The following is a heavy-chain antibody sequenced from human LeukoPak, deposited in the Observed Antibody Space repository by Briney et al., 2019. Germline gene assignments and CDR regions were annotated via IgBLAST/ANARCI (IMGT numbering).Heavy chain of an antibody. CDR3: ARNRGRGFDP. V-gene: IGHV3-21*01. J-gene: IGHJ5*02. CDR1: GFTFSSYA. CDR2: ISSSSSSYI. D-gene: IGHD1-26*01. Sequence: PGGSLRLSCAASGFTFSSYAMNWVRQAPGRGLEWVSSISSSSSSYIYYADSVKGRFTISRDNAKNSLYLQMNSLRAEDTAVYYCARNRGRGFDPWGQGTLVTVSS.